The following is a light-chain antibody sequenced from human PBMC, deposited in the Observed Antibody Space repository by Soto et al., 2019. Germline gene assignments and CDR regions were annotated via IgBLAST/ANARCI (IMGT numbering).Light chain of an antibody. CDR3: GTWDSSLSAVV. CDR1: SSKIGNNY. V-gene: IGLV1-51*01. CDR2: DNN. J-gene: IGLJ2*01. Sequence: QSVLTQPPSVSAAPGQKVTISCSGSSSKIGNNYVSWYQQLPGTAPKLLIYDNNKRPSGIPDRSSGSKSGTSATLGITGLQTGDEADYYCGTWDSSLSAVVFGGGTKLTVL.